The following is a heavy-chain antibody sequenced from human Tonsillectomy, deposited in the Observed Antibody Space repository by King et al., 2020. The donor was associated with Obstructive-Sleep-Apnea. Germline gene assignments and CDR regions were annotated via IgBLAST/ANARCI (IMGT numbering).Heavy chain of an antibody. CDR3: ARYSPSKGGPFAY. Sequence: VQLVESGAEVKKPGESLKISCKGSGYSFTSYWIGWVRQMPGKGLEWMGIIYPGDSDTRYSPSFQGQVTISADKSISTAYLQWSSLKAPDTAMYYWARYSPSKGGPFAYWGQGTLVTVSS. CDR1: GYSFTSYW. J-gene: IGHJ4*02. D-gene: IGHD2-21*01. V-gene: IGHV5-51*01. CDR2: IYPGDSDT.